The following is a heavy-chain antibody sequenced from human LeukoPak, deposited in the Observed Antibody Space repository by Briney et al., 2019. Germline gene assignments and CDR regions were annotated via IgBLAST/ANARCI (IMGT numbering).Heavy chain of an antibody. D-gene: IGHD1-26*01. Sequence: GGSLRLSCAASGFTLSDYYMSWIRQAPGKGLEWVSYISYSGSTIFYADSVKGRFTISRDNAKNSLYLQMNSLRAEDTALYYCAKGSSGVVGATGYWGQGTLVTVSS. J-gene: IGHJ4*02. CDR1: GFTLSDYY. CDR3: AKGSSGVVGATGY. CDR2: ISYSGSTI. V-gene: IGHV3-11*01.